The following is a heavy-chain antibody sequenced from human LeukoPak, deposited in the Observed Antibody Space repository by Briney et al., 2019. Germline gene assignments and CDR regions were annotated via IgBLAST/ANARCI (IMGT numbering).Heavy chain of an antibody. CDR2: ISWNSGSI. CDR1: GFTFSSYA. J-gene: IGHJ4*02. CDR3: AKALGYCSSTSCACYFDY. V-gene: IGHV3-9*01. Sequence: GGSLRLSCAASGFTFSSYAMHWVRQAPGKGLEWVSGISWNSGSIGYADSVKGRFTISRDNAKNSLYLQMNSLRAEDTTLYYCAKALGYCSSTSCACYFDYWGQGTLVTVSS. D-gene: IGHD2-2*01.